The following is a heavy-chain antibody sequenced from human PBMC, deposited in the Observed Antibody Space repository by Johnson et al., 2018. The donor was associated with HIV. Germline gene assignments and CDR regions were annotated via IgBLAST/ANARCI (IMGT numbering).Heavy chain of an antibody. Sequence: VRLVESGGGLVQPGGSLRLSCAASGFTFSSYWMSWVRQAPGKGLEWVANIKQDGSEKYYVDSVKGRFTISRDNAKNSLYLQMNSLRAEDTAVYYCARDRIPYNWNYEGDAFDIWGQGTMVTVSS. V-gene: IGHV3-7*01. J-gene: IGHJ3*02. D-gene: IGHD1-7*01. CDR3: ARDRIPYNWNYEGDAFDI. CDR1: GFTFSSYW. CDR2: IKQDGSEK.